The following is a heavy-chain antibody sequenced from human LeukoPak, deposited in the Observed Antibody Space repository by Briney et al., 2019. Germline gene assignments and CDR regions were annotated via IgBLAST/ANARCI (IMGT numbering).Heavy chain of an antibody. CDR3: ATDRDNSDWQKRFDS. V-gene: IGHV3-7*01. J-gene: IGHJ4*02. D-gene: IGHD2-21*02. CDR2: INQDASEI. Sequence: GGSLRLSCAASGFTFSTYWMNWYRQAPGKGLEWVCNINQDASEINYVDSVRGRFTISRDNNKNSLHLQMNSLRAEDTAVYYCATDRDNSDWQKRFDSWGQGTLVTVSS. CDR1: GFTFSTYW.